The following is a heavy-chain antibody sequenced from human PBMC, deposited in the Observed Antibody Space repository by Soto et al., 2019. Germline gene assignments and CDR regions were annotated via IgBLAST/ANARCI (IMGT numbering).Heavy chain of an antibody. Sequence: EVQLVESGGGLVQPGGSLRLSCSASGFTFSSYDMHWVRQGTGKGLEWVSAIGTTGDTYYAGSVKGRFTISRENAKNSLYLQMNSLRAGDTAIYFCARAIGPTLFYYWGQGTLVTVSS. CDR1: GFTFSSYD. J-gene: IGHJ4*02. D-gene: IGHD3-22*01. CDR2: IGTTGDT. CDR3: ARAIGPTLFYY. V-gene: IGHV3-13*04.